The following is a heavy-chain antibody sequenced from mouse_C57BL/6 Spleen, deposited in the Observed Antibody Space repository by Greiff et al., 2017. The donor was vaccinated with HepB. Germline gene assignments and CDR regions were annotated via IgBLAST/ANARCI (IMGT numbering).Heavy chain of an antibody. V-gene: IGHV1-80*01. D-gene: IGHD2-2*01. CDR2: IYPGDGDT. CDR3: ARSWLRDGYFDY. CDR1: GYAFSSYW. J-gene: IGHJ2*01. Sequence: QVQLQQSGAELVKPGASVKISCKASGYAFSSYWMNWVKQRPGKGLEWIGQIYPGDGDTNYNGKFKGKATLTADKSSSTAYMQLSSLTSEDSAVYFCARSWLRDGYFDYWGQGTTLTVSS.